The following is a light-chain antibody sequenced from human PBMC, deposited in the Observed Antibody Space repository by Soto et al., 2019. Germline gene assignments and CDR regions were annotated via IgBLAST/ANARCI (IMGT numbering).Light chain of an antibody. V-gene: IGKV3-11*01. J-gene: IGKJ5*01. CDR2: DAS. CDR3: QHRSNWPIT. Sequence: EIVLTQSPGTLSLSPGERATLSCRASQSVSNNYLAWYQQKPGHAPRLLIYDASNRATGIPARFSGSGSGTDFTLTITRLEPEDSAVYYCQHRSNWPITFGQGTRLEIK. CDR1: QSVSNNY.